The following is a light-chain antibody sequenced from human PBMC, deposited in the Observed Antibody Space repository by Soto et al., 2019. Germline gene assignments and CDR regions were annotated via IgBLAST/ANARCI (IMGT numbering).Light chain of an antibody. CDR2: DAS. Sequence: EIVLTQSPATLSLSPGERATLSCRASQSVSSYLAWYQQKPGQAPRLLIYDASNRATGIPARFSGSGSGTDFALTIGSLQSEDFAVYYCQQYNNWPPAFGQGTTVE. CDR1: QSVSSY. J-gene: IGKJ1*01. CDR3: QQYNNWPPA. V-gene: IGKV3-11*01.